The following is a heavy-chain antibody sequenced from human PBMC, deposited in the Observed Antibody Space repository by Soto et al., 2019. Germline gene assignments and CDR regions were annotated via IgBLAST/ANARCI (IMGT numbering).Heavy chain of an antibody. CDR3: ARDTNLALTFHYYGMDV. CDR1: GYAFTSYY. J-gene: IGHJ6*02. Sequence: QVQLVQSGAEVKVPGASLKVSCKASGYAFTSYYIHWVRQAPGQGLEWMGIINPDGGSARYAQKCPGRVILTRDTVTSTVYMELSRLSSDDSAIYYCARDTNLALTFHYYGMDVWGRGTTVTVSS. D-gene: IGHD1-1*01. V-gene: IGHV1-46*01. CDR2: INPDGGSA.